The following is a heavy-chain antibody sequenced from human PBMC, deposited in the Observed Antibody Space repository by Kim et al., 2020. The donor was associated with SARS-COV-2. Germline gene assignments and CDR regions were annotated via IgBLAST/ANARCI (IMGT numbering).Heavy chain of an antibody. CDR1: GDSVSSNSAA. CDR2: TYYRSKWYN. V-gene: IGHV6-1*01. Sequence: SQTLSLTCAISGDSVSSNSAAWNWIRQSPSRGLEWLGRTYYRSKWYNDYAVSVKRRITINPDTSKNQFSLQLNSVTPEDTAVYYCARDQGLFTMVRGVIRGYFDYWGQGTLVTVSS. D-gene: IGHD3-10*01. J-gene: IGHJ4*02. CDR3: ARDQGLFTMVRGVIRGYFDY.